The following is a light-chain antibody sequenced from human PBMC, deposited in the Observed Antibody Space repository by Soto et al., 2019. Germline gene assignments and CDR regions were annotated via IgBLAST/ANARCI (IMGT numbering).Light chain of an antibody. CDR1: SSDVGGYNY. CDR2: DVS. Sequence: QSALTQPRSVSGSPGQSVTISCTGTSSDVGGYNYVAWYQQQPGKAPKLMIYDVSKRPSGVPDRFSGSKSGNTSSPTTSGLQAEDDADYYCCSYAGSYYVFGTGTKLTVL. CDR3: CSYAGSYYV. V-gene: IGLV2-11*01. J-gene: IGLJ1*01.